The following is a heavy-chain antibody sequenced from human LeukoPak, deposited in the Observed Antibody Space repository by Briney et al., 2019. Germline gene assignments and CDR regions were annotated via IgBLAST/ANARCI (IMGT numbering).Heavy chain of an antibody. J-gene: IGHJ4*02. CDR3: AKDRSYGSGRGSSDY. D-gene: IGHD3-10*01. CDR2: ISGSGGST. V-gene: IGHV3-23*01. CDR1: GFTFSSYA. Sequence: PGGSLRLSCAASGFTFSSYAMSWVRQAPGKGLEWVSAISGSGGSTYYADSVKGRFTISRDNSKNTLYLQMNSLRAEDTAVYYCAKDRSYGSGRGSSDYWGQGTLVTVSS.